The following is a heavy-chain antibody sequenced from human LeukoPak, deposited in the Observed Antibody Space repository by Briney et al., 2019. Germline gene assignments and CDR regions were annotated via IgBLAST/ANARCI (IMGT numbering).Heavy chain of an antibody. Sequence: GGSLRLSCVASEFTFSSYSMIWVRQAHGKGLEWISSISNGSGNRYYADSVKGRFTISRDNARNLLYLQMNSLRADDTAVYYCARAAKWEFYHYYMDIWGKGTTVAVSS. V-gene: IGHV3-48*01. CDR2: ISNGSGNR. CDR1: EFTFSSYS. D-gene: IGHD1-26*01. J-gene: IGHJ6*03. CDR3: ARAAKWEFYHYYMDI.